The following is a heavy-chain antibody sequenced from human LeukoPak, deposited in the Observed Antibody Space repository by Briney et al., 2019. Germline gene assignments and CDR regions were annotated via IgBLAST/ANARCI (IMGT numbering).Heavy chain of an antibody. Sequence: PGRSLRPSCAASGFTFSTYSMIWVRQPPGKGMEWVSSISGSSSYVYYADSVKGRFTISRDNAKNSLYLQMNSLSAGDTAVYYCATAARGGYKGYHAYGGQGTLVIVS. CDR3: ATAARGGYKGYHAY. J-gene: IGHJ4*02. V-gene: IGHV3-21*01. D-gene: IGHD5-12*01. CDR2: ISGSSSYV. CDR1: GFTFSTYS.